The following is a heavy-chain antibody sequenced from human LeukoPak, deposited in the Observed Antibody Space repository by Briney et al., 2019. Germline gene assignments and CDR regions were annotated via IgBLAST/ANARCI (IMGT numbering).Heavy chain of an antibody. D-gene: IGHD3-22*01. Sequence: SVKVSCKASGGTFSSYAISWVRQAPGQGLESMGGIIPIFGTANYAQKFQGRVTITADESTSTAYMELSSLRSEDTAVYYCAISHDYYDSSGYPFDYWGQGTLVTVSS. J-gene: IGHJ4*02. CDR1: GGTFSSYA. CDR2: IIPIFGTA. V-gene: IGHV1-69*13. CDR3: AISHDYYDSSGYPFDY.